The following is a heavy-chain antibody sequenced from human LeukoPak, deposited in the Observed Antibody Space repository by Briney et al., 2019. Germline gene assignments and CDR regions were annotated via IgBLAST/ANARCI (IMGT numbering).Heavy chain of an antibody. D-gene: IGHD5-12*01. Sequence: GWSLRLSCAASGFTFSSHVMHWVRQAPGQGLEYVSGFSGGGGSTHYANSVKGRFTISRNNSKNTMYLQMGSLRAEDMAVYYCARDRYGGYDSGADYWGQGTLVTVSS. CDR1: GFTFSSHV. V-gene: IGHV3-64*01. J-gene: IGHJ4*02. CDR3: ARDRYGGYDSGADY. CDR2: FSGGGGST.